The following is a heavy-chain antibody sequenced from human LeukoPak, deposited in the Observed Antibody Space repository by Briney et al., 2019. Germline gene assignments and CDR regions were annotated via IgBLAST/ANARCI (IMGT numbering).Heavy chain of an antibody. Sequence: SETLSLTCTVSGGSISSYYWSWIRQPAGKGLEWIGRIYTSGSTNYNPSLKSRVTMSVDTSKNQFSLKLSSVTAADTAVYYCARAYYDFWSGYYTWFDPWGQGTLVTVSS. V-gene: IGHV4-4*07. CDR3: ARAYYDFWSGYYTWFDP. J-gene: IGHJ5*02. CDR2: IYTSGST. CDR1: GGSISSYY. D-gene: IGHD3-3*01.